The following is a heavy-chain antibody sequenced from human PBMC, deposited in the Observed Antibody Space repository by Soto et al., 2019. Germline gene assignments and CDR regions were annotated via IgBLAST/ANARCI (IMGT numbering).Heavy chain of an antibody. CDR2: IYYSGST. Sequence: LTCTVSGGSISSGGYYWSWIRQHPGKGLECIGYIYYSGSTYYNPSLKSRVTISVDTSKNQFSLKLTSVTAADTAVYYCARDKITGLFDYWGQGTLVTVSS. V-gene: IGHV4-31*03. CDR3: ARDKITGLFDY. J-gene: IGHJ4*02. CDR1: GGSISSGGYY. D-gene: IGHD2-8*02.